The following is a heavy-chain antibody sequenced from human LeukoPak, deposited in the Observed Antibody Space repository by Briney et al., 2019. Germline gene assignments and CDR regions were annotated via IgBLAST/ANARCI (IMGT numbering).Heavy chain of an antibody. CDR2: IYYSGST. J-gene: IGHJ4*02. CDR3: ARATSSGYQGLFDY. Sequence: SETLSLTCTVSGGSISSSSYYWGWIRQPPGKGLEWIGSIYYSGSTYYNPSLKSRVTISVDTSKNQFSLKLSSVTAADTAVYYCARATSSGYQGLFDYWGQGTLVTVSS. V-gene: IGHV4-39*07. CDR1: GGSISSSSYY. D-gene: IGHD3-22*01.